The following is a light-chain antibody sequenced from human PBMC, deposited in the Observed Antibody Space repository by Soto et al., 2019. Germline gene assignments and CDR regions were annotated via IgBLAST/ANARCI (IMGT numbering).Light chain of an antibody. Sequence: DIQMTQSPSTLSASVGDRVTITCRASQSIRNWLAWYQQKPGKAPKLLIYKASSLESGVPSSFSGSGSGTEFTLIISSLQPDDFATYYCQQYNTYPLTFGGGTKVEIK. CDR1: QSIRNW. CDR2: KAS. J-gene: IGKJ4*01. V-gene: IGKV1-5*03. CDR3: QQYNTYPLT.